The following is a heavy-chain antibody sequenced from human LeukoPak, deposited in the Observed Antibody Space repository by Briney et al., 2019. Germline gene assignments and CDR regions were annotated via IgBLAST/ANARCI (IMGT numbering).Heavy chain of an antibody. Sequence: SETLSLTCAVYGGSFSGYYWSWIRQPPGKGLEWIGEINHSGSTNYNPSLKSRVTISVDTSKNQFSLKLSSVTAADTAVYYCARGRGRVYWSGGSCYSNLYYYYGMDVWGQGTTVTVSS. CDR2: INHSGST. D-gene: IGHD2-15*01. CDR3: ARGRGRVYWSGGSCYSNLYYYYGMDV. J-gene: IGHJ6*02. V-gene: IGHV4-34*01. CDR1: GGSFSGYY.